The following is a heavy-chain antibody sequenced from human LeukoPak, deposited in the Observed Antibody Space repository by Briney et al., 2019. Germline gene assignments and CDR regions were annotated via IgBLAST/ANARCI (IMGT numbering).Heavy chain of an antibody. J-gene: IGHJ4*02. D-gene: IGHD1-1*01. CDR2: IYHSGST. V-gene: IGHV4-30-2*01. CDR1: GGSISSGGYS. Sequence: SETLSLTCAVSGGSISSGGYSWSWIRQPPGKGLEWIGYIYHSGSTYYNPSLKSRVTISVDRSKNQFSLKLSSVTAADTAVYYCARGGLERPYDYWGQGTLVTVSS. CDR3: ARGGLERPYDY.